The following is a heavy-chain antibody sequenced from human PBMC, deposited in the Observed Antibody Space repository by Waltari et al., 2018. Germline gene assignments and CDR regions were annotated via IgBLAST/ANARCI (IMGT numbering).Heavy chain of an antibody. D-gene: IGHD3-10*01. Sequence: EVQLVESGGGLVQPGGSLRLSCTASGFTFSSYGMTWVRQAPGKGLGLVSAIGGSTGNTNYADSVRGRFTISRDNSKNTLYLQMNSLRAEDTALYYCAKSGRSPWAFDIWGQGTMVTVSS. CDR1: GFTFSSYG. CDR2: IGGSTGNT. J-gene: IGHJ3*02. V-gene: IGHV3-23*04. CDR3: AKSGRSPWAFDI.